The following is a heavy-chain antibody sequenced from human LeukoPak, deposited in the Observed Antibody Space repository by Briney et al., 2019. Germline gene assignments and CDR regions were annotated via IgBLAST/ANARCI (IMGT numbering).Heavy chain of an antibody. J-gene: IGHJ4*02. Sequence: GRSLRLSCAASGFTFSSYAMHWVRQAPGKGLEWVSVIYSGGSTYYADSVKGRFTISRDNSKNTLYLQMNSLRAEDTAVYYCARDGYLDYWGQGTLVTVSS. CDR1: GFTFSSYA. V-gene: IGHV3-66*01. CDR2: IYSGGST. CDR3: ARDGYLDY.